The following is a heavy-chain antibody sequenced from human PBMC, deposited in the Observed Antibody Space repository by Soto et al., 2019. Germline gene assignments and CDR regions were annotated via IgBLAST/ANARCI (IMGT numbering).Heavy chain of an antibody. J-gene: IGHJ4*02. V-gene: IGHV1-46*01. CDR3: ARVRGGASEYFFVY. CDR2: INPSGGTT. CDR1: GYTFTRYN. Sequence: ASVKVSGKASGYTFTRYNVHWLRQAPAQGLEGMAIINPSGGTTYYVQKFEGTVTLTTDTCRSTVYMELNSLRCDDTAVYYCARVRGGASEYFFVYWGRGTLATAPQ. D-gene: IGHD2-15*01.